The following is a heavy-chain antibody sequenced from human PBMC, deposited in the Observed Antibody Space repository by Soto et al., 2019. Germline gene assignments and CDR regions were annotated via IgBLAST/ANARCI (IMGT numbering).Heavy chain of an antibody. J-gene: IGHJ3*02. D-gene: IGHD3-16*02. CDR2: IYYSGST. Sequence: PSETLSLTCTVSGGSISSYYWSWIRQPPGKGLDWIGYIYYSGSTNYNPSLKSRVTISVDTSKNQFSLKLSSVTAADTAVYYCARTHYIWGSYPSRGGAFDIWGQGTMVTVSS. CDR1: GGSISSYY. V-gene: IGHV4-59*08. CDR3: ARTHYIWGSYPSRGGAFDI.